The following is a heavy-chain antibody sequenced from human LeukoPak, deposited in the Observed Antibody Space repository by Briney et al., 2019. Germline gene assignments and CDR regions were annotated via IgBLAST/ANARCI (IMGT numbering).Heavy chain of an antibody. J-gene: IGHJ4*02. D-gene: IGHD6-13*01. V-gene: IGHV3-33*01. CDR1: GFTFSSYG. CDR2: ILSDGSKE. CDR3: TREGILAGVDY. Sequence: GGSLRLSCAASGFTFSSYGMHWVRQAPGKGLEWVAVILSDGSKEFYTDSVKGRFTISRDNAKNSMSLQMNSLRAEDTAVYYCTREGILAGVDYWGQGTLVTVSS.